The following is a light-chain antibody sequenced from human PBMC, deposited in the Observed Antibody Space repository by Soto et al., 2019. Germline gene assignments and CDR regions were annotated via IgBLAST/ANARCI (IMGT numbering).Light chain of an antibody. CDR2: DVS. V-gene: IGLV2-14*01. CDR3: SSYTSSSTLLYV. Sequence: QSVLTQPASVSGSPGQSITISCTGTSSDVGGYNYVSWYQQHPGKAPKLMIYDVSNQPSGVSNRFSGSKSGITASLTISGLQAEDEADYYCSSYTSSSTLLYVFGTGTKVTVL. J-gene: IGLJ1*01. CDR1: SSDVGGYNY.